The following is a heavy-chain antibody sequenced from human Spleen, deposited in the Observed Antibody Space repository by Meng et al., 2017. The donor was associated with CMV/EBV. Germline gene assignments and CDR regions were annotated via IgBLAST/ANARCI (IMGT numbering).Heavy chain of an antibody. CDR1: GGSFSDYY. J-gene: IGHJ5*02. CDR2: INHSGST. V-gene: IGHV4-34*01. D-gene: IGHD2-2*01. CDR3: ARGGVSTSCYRCWFDP. Sequence: YGGSFSDYYWSWIRQPPGKGLEWIGEINHSGSTNYNPSLKSRVTISVDTSKNQFSLKLSSVTAADTAVYYCARGGVSTSCYRCWFDPWGQGTLVTVSS.